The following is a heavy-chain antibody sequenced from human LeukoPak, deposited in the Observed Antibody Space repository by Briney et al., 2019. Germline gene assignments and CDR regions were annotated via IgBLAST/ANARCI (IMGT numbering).Heavy chain of an antibody. CDR2: ISYDGGKT. CDR1: GFIFGGYA. V-gene: IGHV3-30-3*01. CDR3: AKDLGYCSSTSCFYNY. Sequence: GGSLRLSCAASGFIFGGYAMHWVRQAPGKGLQWLAVISYDGGKTYYADSVEGRFTISRDNSKSTVYLEINSLRAEDTAVYYCAKDLGYCSSTSCFYNYWGQGTLVTVSS. J-gene: IGHJ4*02. D-gene: IGHD2-2*01.